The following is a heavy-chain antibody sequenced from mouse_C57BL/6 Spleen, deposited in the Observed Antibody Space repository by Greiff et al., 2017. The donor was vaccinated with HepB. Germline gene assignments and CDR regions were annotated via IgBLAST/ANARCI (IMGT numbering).Heavy chain of an antibody. CDR3: ARSSYDGYYVPLAI. V-gene: IGHV1-26*01. Sequence: EVQLQESGPELVKPGASVKISCKASGYTFTDYYMNWVKQSHGKSLEWIGDINPNNGGTSYNQKFKGKATLTVDKSSSTAYMELRSLTSEDSAVYYCARSSYDGYYVPLAIWGQGTTLTVSS. J-gene: IGHJ2*01. D-gene: IGHD2-3*01. CDR2: INPNNGGT. CDR1: GYTFTDYY.